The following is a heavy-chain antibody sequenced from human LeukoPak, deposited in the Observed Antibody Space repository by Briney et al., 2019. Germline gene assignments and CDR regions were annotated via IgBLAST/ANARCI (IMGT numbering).Heavy chain of an antibody. J-gene: IGHJ4*02. Sequence: GGSLRLSCAASGFTFNNYAMSWVRQAPGKGLEWVSSISYSGGSTFYADSVKGRFTISRDNSKNTLFLQLNSLRADDTAAYYCARASVGSIWIFDYWGQGTLVTVSS. CDR2: ISYSGGST. CDR1: GFTFNNYA. D-gene: IGHD3-3*02. CDR3: ARASVGSIWIFDY. V-gene: IGHV3-23*01.